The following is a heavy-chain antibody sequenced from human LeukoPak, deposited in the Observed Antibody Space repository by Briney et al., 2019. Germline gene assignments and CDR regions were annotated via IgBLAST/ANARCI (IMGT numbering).Heavy chain of an antibody. CDR1: GYTFTGYY. D-gene: IGHD6-19*01. CDR3: AREHYSSGWYVLDFDY. CDR2: INPNSGGT. Sequence: ASVKVSCKASGYTFTGYYMHWVRQAPGQGLEWMGRINPNSGGTNYAQKFQGRVTMTRDTSISTAYMELSRLRSDDTAAYYCAREHYSSGWYVLDFDYWGQGTLVTVSS. V-gene: IGHV1-2*06. J-gene: IGHJ4*02.